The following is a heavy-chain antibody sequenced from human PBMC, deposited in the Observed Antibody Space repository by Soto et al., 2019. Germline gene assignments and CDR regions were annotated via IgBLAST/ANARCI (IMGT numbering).Heavy chain of an antibody. V-gene: IGHV3-30*18. CDR1: GFTFSSYG. CDR2: ISYDGSNK. J-gene: IGHJ6*02. Sequence: QVQLVESGGGVVQPGRSLRLSCAASGFTFSSYGMHWVRQAPGKGLEWVAVISYDGSNKYYADSVKGRFTISRDNSKNTLYLQMNSLRAEDTAVYYCAKEPIRAAAGPWYYYYGMDVWGQGTTVTVSS. D-gene: IGHD6-13*01. CDR3: AKEPIRAAAGPWYYYYGMDV.